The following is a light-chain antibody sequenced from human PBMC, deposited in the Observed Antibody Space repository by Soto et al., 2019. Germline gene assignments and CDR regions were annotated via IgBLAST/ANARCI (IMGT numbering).Light chain of an antibody. J-gene: IGKJ1*01. CDR3: QQYGSSPGT. CDR2: GAS. V-gene: IGKV3-20*01. Sequence: EIVLTQSPGTLSLSPGERATLSCRASQSVSSSYLAWYQQKPGQAPRLLIYGASSRATGIPDRFSGSGSGTDFTLTISRLEPEHFAVYCCQQYGSSPGTFGQGTKVEIK. CDR1: QSVSSSY.